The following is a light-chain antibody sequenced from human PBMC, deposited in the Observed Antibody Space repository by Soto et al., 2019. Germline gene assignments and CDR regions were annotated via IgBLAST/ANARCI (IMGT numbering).Light chain of an antibody. CDR1: VGPYNY. CDR2: EAT. Sequence: QSVLTQPASVSGSPGQSITISCTDVGPYNYVSWYQHYPGKAPKLIIYEATLRPSVASHRFSGSKSRNTASLTVSGLRDEDEAGYYCTSFTTNDNGLFGTGTKVTVL. V-gene: IGLV2-14*01. J-gene: IGLJ1*01. CDR3: TSFTTNDNGL.